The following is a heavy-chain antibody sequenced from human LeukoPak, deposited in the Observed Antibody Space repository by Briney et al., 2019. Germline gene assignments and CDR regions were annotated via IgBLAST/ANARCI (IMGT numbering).Heavy chain of an antibody. J-gene: IGHJ4*02. CDR1: GGSISSYY. CDR2: IYYSGST. CDR3: GGAWSIDF. D-gene: IGHD2-15*01. Sequence: KPSETLSLTCTVSGGSISSYYWSWIRQPPGKGLEWIGYIYYSGSTNYNPSLKSRVTISVDTSKNQFSLKLSSVTAADTAVYASGGAWSIDFWGQGTLVTVSS. V-gene: IGHV4-59*12.